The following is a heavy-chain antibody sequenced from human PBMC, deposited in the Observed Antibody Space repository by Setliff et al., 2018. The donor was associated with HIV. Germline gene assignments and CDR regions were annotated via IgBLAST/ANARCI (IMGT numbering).Heavy chain of an antibody. CDR2: IRYDGSNK. Sequence: GGSLRLSCAASGFTFSSYGMHWVRQAPGKGLEWVAFIRYDGSNKYYADSVKGRFTISRDNSKNTLYLQMNSLRAEDTAVNYCAKTSSSSEYYFDYWGQGTLVTVSS. J-gene: IGHJ4*02. D-gene: IGHD6-13*01. CDR1: GFTFSSYG. CDR3: AKTSSSSEYYFDY. V-gene: IGHV3-30*02.